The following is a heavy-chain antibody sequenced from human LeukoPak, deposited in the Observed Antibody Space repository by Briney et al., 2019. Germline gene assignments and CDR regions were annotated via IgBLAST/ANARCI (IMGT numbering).Heavy chain of an antibody. CDR3: AREEVTWNYGNWFDP. CDR2: IIPIFGTA. J-gene: IGHJ5*02. D-gene: IGHD1-7*01. Sequence: SVTVSCKASGGTFSSYAISWVRQAPGQGLEWMGGIIPIFGTANYAQKFQGRVTITTDESTSTAYMELSSLRSEDTAVYYCAREEVTWNYGNWFDPWGQGTLVTVSS. CDR1: GGTFSSYA. V-gene: IGHV1-69*05.